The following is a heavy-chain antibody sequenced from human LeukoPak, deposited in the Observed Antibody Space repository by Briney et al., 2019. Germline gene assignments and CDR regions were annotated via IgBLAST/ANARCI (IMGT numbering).Heavy chain of an antibody. Sequence: GGSLRLSXAASGFTVSSNYMSWVRQAPGKGLEWVSVIYSGGSTYYADSVKGRFTISRDNSKNTLYLQMNSLRAEDTAVYYCARVNVGYCSSTSCQDVWGKGTTVTVSS. CDR3: ARVNVGYCSSTSCQDV. CDR2: IYSGGST. CDR1: GFTVSSNY. J-gene: IGHJ6*04. V-gene: IGHV3-66*02. D-gene: IGHD2-2*01.